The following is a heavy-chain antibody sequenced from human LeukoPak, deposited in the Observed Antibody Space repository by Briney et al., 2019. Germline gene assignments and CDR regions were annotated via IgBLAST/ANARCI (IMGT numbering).Heavy chain of an antibody. CDR2: INHSGST. CDR1: GGSFSGYY. D-gene: IGHD3-10*01. CDR3: ARFYGSGVYFDY. J-gene: IGHJ4*02. Sequence: SETLSLTCAVYGGSFSGYYWSWIRQPPGKGLEWIGEINHSGSTNYNPSLKSRVTISVDTSENQFSLKLSSVTAADTAVYYCARFYGSGVYFDYWGQGTLVTVSS. V-gene: IGHV4-34*01.